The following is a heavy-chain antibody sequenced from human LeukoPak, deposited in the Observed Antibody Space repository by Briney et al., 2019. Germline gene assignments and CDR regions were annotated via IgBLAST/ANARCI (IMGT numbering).Heavy chain of an antibody. CDR1: GYTFTCYY. J-gene: IGHJ4*02. Sequence: ASVKVSCKASGYTFTCYYLHWVRQAPGQGLEWMGWINPNSGGTNYAQNFQGWVTMTRDTSISTAYMELSRLRSDDTAVYYCTRGTTRITTSVVYYFDFWGQGTLVTVSS. CDR3: TRGTTRITTSVVYYFDF. D-gene: IGHD3-10*01. CDR2: INPNSGGT. V-gene: IGHV1-2*04.